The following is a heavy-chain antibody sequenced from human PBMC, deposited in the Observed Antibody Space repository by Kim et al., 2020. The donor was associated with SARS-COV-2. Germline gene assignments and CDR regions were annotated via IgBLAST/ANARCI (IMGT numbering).Heavy chain of an antibody. V-gene: IGHV4-59*01. CDR3: ARDPANYDFWSGYYNAFDI. J-gene: IGHJ3*02. Sequence: SETLSPTCTVSGGSISSYYWSWIRQPPGKGLEWIGYIYYSGSTNYNPSLKSRVTISVDTSKNQFSLKLSSVTAADTAVYYCARDPANYDFWSGYYNAFDIWGQGTMVTVSS. D-gene: IGHD3-3*01. CDR2: IYYSGST. CDR1: GGSISSYY.